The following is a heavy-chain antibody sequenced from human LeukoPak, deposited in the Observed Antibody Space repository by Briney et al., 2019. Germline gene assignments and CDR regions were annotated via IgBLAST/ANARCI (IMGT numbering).Heavy chain of an antibody. J-gene: IGHJ5*02. D-gene: IGHD3-9*01. V-gene: IGHV1-69*13. CDR3: ARDHPIRYLGFDP. CDR2: IIPIFGTA. CDR1: GGTFSSYA. Sequence: ALVKVSCKASGGTFSSYAISWVRQAPGQGLEWMGGIIPIFGTANYAQKFQGRVTITADESTSTAYMELSSLRSEDTAVHYCARDHPIRYLGFDPWGQGTLVTVSS.